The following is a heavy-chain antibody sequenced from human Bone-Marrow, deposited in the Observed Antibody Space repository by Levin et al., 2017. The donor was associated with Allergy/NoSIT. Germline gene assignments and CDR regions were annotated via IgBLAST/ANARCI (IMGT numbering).Heavy chain of an antibody. D-gene: IGHD3-10*01. V-gene: IGHV1-8*01. J-gene: IGHJ4*02. CDR2: MSPNSGDT. Sequence: PGESLKISCRASGYTFTSDDINWVRQATGQGLEWMGWMSPNSGDTGSAQKFQGRVTMTRNTSISTAYMELSSLRSEDTAVYYCARVKAFGAWVFDYWGQGTLVTVSS. CDR1: GYTFTSDD. CDR3: ARVKAFGAWVFDY.